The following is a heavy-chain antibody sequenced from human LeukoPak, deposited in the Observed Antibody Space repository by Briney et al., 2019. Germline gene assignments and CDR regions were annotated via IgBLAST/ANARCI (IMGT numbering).Heavy chain of an antibody. J-gene: IGHJ3*01. CDR1: GYTFTNYY. Sequence: GSVKVSCKASGYTFTNYYLHWVRQAPGQGLEWMGWINPNSGATNYPHKLQGRFTMTRDTSITTAYMELSSLRSDDTAVYYCARDLNYYDTSGYLIVWGQGTMVTVSS. V-gene: IGHV1-2*07. CDR3: ARDLNYYDTSGYLIV. D-gene: IGHD3-22*01. CDR2: INPNSGAT.